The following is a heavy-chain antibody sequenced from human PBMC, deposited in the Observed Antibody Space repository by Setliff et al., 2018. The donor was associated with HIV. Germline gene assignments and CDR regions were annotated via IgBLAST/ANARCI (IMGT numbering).Heavy chain of an antibody. Sequence: GGSLRLSCAASGFTFSSYALSWVRQAPGKGLEWVSAISGSSAGIYYADSVKGRFTISRDDGNDSVYLQMNSLRAEDTAVYYCARVNGQGLVRAFDYWSQGTVVTVSS. CDR3: ARVNGQGLVRAFDY. CDR2: ISGSSAGI. D-gene: IGHD6-19*01. J-gene: IGHJ4*02. V-gene: IGHV3-21*04. CDR1: GFTFSSYA.